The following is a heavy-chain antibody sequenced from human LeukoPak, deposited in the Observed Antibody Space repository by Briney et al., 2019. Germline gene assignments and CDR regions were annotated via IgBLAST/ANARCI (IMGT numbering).Heavy chain of an antibody. J-gene: IGHJ5*02. CDR1: GDSVSSNSAA. CDR3: ARHVVARENWFDA. V-gene: IGHV6-1*01. Sequence: SPTLSLTCAISGDSVSSNSAAWNWIRQSPSRGLEWLGRTYYRSKWYNDYAVSVKSRITITPATSKNQFSLQLNSVTPEDTAVYYCARHVVARENWFDAWGEGTLVTVSS. D-gene: IGHD1-26*01. CDR2: TYYRSKWYN.